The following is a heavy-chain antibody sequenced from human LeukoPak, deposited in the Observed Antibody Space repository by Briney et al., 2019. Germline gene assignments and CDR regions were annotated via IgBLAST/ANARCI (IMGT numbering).Heavy chain of an antibody. Sequence: SETLSLTCTVSGGSTSSYYWSWIRQPAGKGLEWIGRIYTSGNFNYNPSLESRVTMSVDTSKKQFSLKLSSVTAADTAVYYCARVMWFGDLSDTFDIWGQGTKVTVSS. D-gene: IGHD3-10*01. CDR1: GGSTSSYY. V-gene: IGHV4-4*07. CDR3: ARVMWFGDLSDTFDI. CDR2: IYTSGNF. J-gene: IGHJ3*02.